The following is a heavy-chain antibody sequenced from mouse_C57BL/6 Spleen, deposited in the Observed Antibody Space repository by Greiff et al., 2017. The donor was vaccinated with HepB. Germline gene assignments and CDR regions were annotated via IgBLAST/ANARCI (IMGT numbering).Heavy chain of an antibody. Sequence: VQLQQSGPELVKPGASVKISCKASGYAFSSSWMNWVKQSPGKGLEWIGRIYPGDGDTNYNGKFKGKATLTADKSSSTAYMQLSSLTSEDSAVYFCARSAITTVAPWYFDVWGTGTTVTVSS. CDR1: GYAFSSSW. J-gene: IGHJ1*03. CDR3: ARSAITTVAPWYFDV. D-gene: IGHD1-1*01. V-gene: IGHV1-82*01. CDR2: IYPGDGDT.